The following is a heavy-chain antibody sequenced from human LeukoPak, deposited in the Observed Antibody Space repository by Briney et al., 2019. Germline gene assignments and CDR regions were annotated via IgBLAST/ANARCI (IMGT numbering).Heavy chain of an antibody. CDR2: ISGSGGST. CDR3: ARRSGDREFEY. Sequence: GGSLRLSCAASGFTFSNYAIHWVRQVPGKGLEWVSAISGSGGSTHYADSVKGRFTISRDNSKNTLYLQMNSLRVDDTAVYYCARRSGDREFEYWGQGTLVTVSS. D-gene: IGHD7-27*01. J-gene: IGHJ4*02. CDR1: GFTFSNYA. V-gene: IGHV3-23*01.